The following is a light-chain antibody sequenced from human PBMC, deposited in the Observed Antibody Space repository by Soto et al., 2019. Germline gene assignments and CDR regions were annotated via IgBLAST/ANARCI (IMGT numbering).Light chain of an antibody. J-gene: IGKJ1*01. CDR2: KAS. Sequence: DIQMTQSPSTLSASVGDRVTITCRASQSISNWLAWYQQKPGKAPKLLIYKASSLESGVPSRFSGSGSGTEFTLTISSLQPDDFATYFCQQYNSCSWTFGQGTKVEIK. CDR1: QSISNW. CDR3: QQYNSCSWT. V-gene: IGKV1-5*03.